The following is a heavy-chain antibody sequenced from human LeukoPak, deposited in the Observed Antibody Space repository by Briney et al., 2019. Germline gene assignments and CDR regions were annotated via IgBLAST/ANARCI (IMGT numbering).Heavy chain of an antibody. CDR1: GGTFSSYA. J-gene: IGHJ6*03. Sequence: SVKVSCKASGGTFSSYAISWVRQAPGQGLEWMGGIIPIFGTANYAQKFQGRVTITADESTSTAYMELSSLRSEDTAVYYCAIWSGINPDYYYYMDVWGKGTTVTVSS. CDR3: AIWSGINPDYYYYMDV. V-gene: IGHV1-69*13. D-gene: IGHD3-3*01. CDR2: IIPIFGTA.